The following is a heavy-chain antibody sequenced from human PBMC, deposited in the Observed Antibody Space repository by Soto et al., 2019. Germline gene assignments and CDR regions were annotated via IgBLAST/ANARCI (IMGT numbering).Heavy chain of an antibody. J-gene: IGHJ6*02. Sequence: VASVKVSCKASGYTFTGYYMHWVRQAPGQGLEWMGWINPNSGGTNYAQKFQGWVTMTRDTSISTAYMELSRLRSDDTAVYYCARGRKGAYYDFWSGYYTPYYYYGMDVWGQGTTVTVSS. CDR2: INPNSGGT. CDR3: ARGRKGAYYDFWSGYYTPYYYYGMDV. D-gene: IGHD3-3*01. V-gene: IGHV1-2*04. CDR1: GYTFTGYY.